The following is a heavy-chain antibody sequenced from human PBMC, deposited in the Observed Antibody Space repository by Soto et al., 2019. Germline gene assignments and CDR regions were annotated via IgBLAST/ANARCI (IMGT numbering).Heavy chain of an antibody. J-gene: IGHJ4*02. CDR1: GFTFSSYW. CDR3: ARAVYYYGSGSYAGLSDY. CDR2: IKQDGSEK. Sequence: EVQLVESGGGLVQPGGSLRLSCAASGFTFSSYWMSWVRQAPGKGLEWVANIKQDGSEKYYVDSVKGRFTISRDNAKNSLYLQMHSLSAEDTAVYYCARAVYYYGSGSYAGLSDYWGQGTLVTVSS. D-gene: IGHD3-10*01. V-gene: IGHV3-7*03.